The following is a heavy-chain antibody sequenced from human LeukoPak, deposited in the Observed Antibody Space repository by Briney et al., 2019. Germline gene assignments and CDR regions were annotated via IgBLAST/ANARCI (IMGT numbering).Heavy chain of an antibody. V-gene: IGHV4-61*02. J-gene: IGHJ4*02. Sequence: SQTLSLTCTVSGGSISSGSYYWSWIRQPAGKGLEWIGRIYTSGSTNYNPSLQSRVTISVDSSKNQFSLKLSSVTAADTAVYYCARGTNLGYYDSSGYYYFDYWGQGTLVTVSS. D-gene: IGHD3-22*01. CDR3: ARGTNLGYYDSSGYYYFDY. CDR1: GGSISSGSYY. CDR2: IYTSGST.